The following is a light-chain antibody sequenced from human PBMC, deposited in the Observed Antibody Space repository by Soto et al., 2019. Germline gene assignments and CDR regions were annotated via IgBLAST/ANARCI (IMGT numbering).Light chain of an antibody. CDR3: CSYAGSYKV. J-gene: IGLJ1*01. CDR2: DVS. V-gene: IGLV2-11*01. CDR1: SSDVGGYNY. Sequence: QSALTQPRSVSGSPGQSVTISCTGTSSDVGGYNYVSWYQQHPGKAPKLMIYDVSKRPSGVPDRFSGSKSGNTASLTISGLQAEDEADYYCCSYAGSYKVYGTRTKVTVL.